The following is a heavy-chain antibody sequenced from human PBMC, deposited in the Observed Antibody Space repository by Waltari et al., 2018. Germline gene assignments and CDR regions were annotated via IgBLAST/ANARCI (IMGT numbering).Heavy chain of an antibody. J-gene: IGHJ5*02. D-gene: IGHD3-10*01. CDR3: ATLWVRGVQGWFDP. CDR1: GYTFTDYY. CDR2: VDPEDGET. V-gene: IGHV1-69-2*01. Sequence: EVQLVQSGAEVKKPGATVHISCKASGYTFTDYYMHWVQQAPGKGLEWMGRVDPEDGETIYAEKFQCRVTITADTSTDTAYMELSSLRSEDTAVYYCATLWVRGVQGWFDPWGQGTLVTVSS.